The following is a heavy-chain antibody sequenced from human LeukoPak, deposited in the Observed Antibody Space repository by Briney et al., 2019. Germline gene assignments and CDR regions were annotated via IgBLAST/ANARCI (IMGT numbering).Heavy chain of an antibody. V-gene: IGHV7-4-1*02. Sequence: GASVKVSCKASGYTFTGYYMHWVRQAPGQGLEWMGWINTNTGNPTYAQGFTGRFVFSLDTSVSTAYLQISSLKAEDTAVYYCARDGDSGYDCLFDYWGQGTLVTVSS. CDR1: GYTFTGYY. CDR2: INTNTGNP. J-gene: IGHJ4*02. D-gene: IGHD5-12*01. CDR3: ARDGDSGYDCLFDY.